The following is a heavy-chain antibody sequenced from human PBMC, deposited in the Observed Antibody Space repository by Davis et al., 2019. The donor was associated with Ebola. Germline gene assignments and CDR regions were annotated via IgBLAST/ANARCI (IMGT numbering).Heavy chain of an antibody. D-gene: IGHD5-12*01. CDR3: AGGRGWLVDY. CDR1: GFTFSRYA. Sequence: PGGSLRLSCAASGFTFSRYAMTWVRQAPGKGLEWVSAISGSDGSTYYADSVKGRFTISRDNAKNSVSLQINSLRAEDSGVYYCAGGRGWLVDYWGHGTLVSVSS. V-gene: IGHV3-23*01. J-gene: IGHJ4*01. CDR2: ISGSDGST.